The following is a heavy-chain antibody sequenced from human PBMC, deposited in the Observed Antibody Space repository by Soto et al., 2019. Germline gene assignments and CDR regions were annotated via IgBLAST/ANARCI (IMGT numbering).Heavy chain of an antibody. Sequence: NPSETLSLTCTVSGGSISSGDYYWSWIRQPPGKGLEWIGYIYYSGSTYYNPSLKSRVTISVDTSKNQFSLKLSSVTAADTAVYYCARPRGEYSSSQYYFDYWGQGTLVTVSS. CDR3: ARPRGEYSSSQYYFDY. CDR2: IYYSGST. CDR1: GGSISSGDYY. D-gene: IGHD6-6*01. V-gene: IGHV4-30-4*01. J-gene: IGHJ4*02.